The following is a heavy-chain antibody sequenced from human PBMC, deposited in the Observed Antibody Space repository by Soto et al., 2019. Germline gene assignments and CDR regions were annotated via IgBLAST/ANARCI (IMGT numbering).Heavy chain of an antibody. CDR3: AKDITQLWPPLYHYRLDV. D-gene: IGHD5-18*01. J-gene: IGHJ6*02. CDR1: GFTFSSYA. Sequence: GGSLRLSCAASGFTFSSYAMSWVRQAPGKGLEWVSAISGSGGSTYYADSVKGRFTISRDNSKNTLYLQMNSLRAEDTAVYYCAKDITQLWPPLYHYRLDVWGQGTTVTVSS. CDR2: ISGSGGST. V-gene: IGHV3-23*01.